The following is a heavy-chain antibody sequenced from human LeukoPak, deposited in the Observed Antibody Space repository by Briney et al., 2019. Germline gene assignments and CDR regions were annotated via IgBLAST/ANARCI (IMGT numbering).Heavy chain of an antibody. CDR2: ISSSSSYI. CDR1: GFTFSSFG. D-gene: IGHD1-1*01. CDR3: ARDRLGVLPSVFDY. J-gene: IGHJ4*02. V-gene: IGHV3-21*01. Sequence: PGGSLRLSCVASGFTFSSFGMHWVRQAPGKGLEWVSSISSSSSYIYYADSVKGRFTISRDNAKNSLYLQMNSLRAEDTAVYYCARDRLGVLPSVFDYWGQGTLVTVSS.